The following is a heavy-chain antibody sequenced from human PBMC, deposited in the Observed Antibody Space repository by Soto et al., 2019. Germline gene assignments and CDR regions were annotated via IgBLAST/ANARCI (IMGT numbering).Heavy chain of an antibody. D-gene: IGHD1-1*01. V-gene: IGHV3-13*05. Sequence: GGSLRLSCAASGFTFTSYDMHWVRQATGKGLEWVSAIGTAGDPYYPGSVKGRFTISRENAKNSLYLQMNSLRAGDTAVYYCARGGRGYSRDAFDIWGQGTMVTVSS. CDR2: IGTAGDP. CDR1: GFTFTSYD. CDR3: ARGGRGYSRDAFDI. J-gene: IGHJ3*02.